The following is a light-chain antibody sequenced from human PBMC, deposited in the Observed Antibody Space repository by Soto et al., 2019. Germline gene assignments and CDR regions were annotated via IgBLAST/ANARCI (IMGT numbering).Light chain of an antibody. CDR2: GAS. J-gene: IGKJ1*01. CDR3: QQYNNWLSWT. V-gene: IGKV3-15*01. Sequence: EIVMTQSPATLSVSLGERATLSCRASQSLSSNLAWYQQKPGQAPRLLIYGASTRATGIPARFSGSGSGTEFNLTISSLQSEDFAVYYCQQYNNWLSWTFGQGTKVEIK. CDR1: QSLSSN.